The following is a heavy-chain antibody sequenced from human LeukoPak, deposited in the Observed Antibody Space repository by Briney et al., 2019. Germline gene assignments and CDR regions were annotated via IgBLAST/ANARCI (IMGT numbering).Heavy chain of an antibody. CDR1: GFTFSSYT. V-gene: IGHV3-21*01. CDR2: ISSSSNYI. CDR3: ARLLDYGDYGTANFDC. Sequence: PGGSLRLSCAASGFTFSSYTINWVRQAPGKGLEWVSSISSSSNYIYYADSVKGRFTISRDNAKNSLYLQVNSLRAEDTAIYYCARLLDYGDYGTANFDCWGQGTLVTVSS. J-gene: IGHJ4*02. D-gene: IGHD4-17*01.